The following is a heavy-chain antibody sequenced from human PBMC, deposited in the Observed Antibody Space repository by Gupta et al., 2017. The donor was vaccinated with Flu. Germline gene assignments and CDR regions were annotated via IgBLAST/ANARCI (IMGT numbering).Heavy chain of an antibody. J-gene: IGHJ4*02. Sequence: EVQLVESGGGLVQPGGSRSLSCAASGFTFSSYWMHWVRQPPGKGLVWVSRINSDGTSTTYADSVKGRFTISRDNAKNTLYLQMNSLRAEDTAVYYCATSRTFDYWGQGTLVTVSS. V-gene: IGHV3-74*03. CDR2: INSDGTST. D-gene: IGHD1-7*01. CDR3: ATSRTFDY. CDR1: GFTFSSYW.